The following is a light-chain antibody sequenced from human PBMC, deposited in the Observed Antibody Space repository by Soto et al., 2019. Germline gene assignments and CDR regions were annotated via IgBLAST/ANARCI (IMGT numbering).Light chain of an antibody. Sequence: EIVLTQSPATLSLSPGERATLSCRASQSISSYIAWYQQTPGQAPRLLIYDASNRATGIPARFSGSGSGTDFTLTISSLEPEDFAVYYCQQRSNWRGTFGQGTKVEIK. J-gene: IGKJ1*01. CDR2: DAS. CDR3: QQRSNWRGT. V-gene: IGKV3-11*01. CDR1: QSISSY.